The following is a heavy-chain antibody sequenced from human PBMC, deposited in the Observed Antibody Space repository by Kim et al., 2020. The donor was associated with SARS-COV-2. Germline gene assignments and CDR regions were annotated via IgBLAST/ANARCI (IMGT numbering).Heavy chain of an antibody. D-gene: IGHD3-9*01. CDR3: ARALTGRYYGMDV. Sequence: AQKSQGRVTVTRDTSTSTVYMELSSLRSEDTAVYYCARALTGRYYGMDVWGQGTTVTVSS. J-gene: IGHJ6*02. V-gene: IGHV1-46*01.